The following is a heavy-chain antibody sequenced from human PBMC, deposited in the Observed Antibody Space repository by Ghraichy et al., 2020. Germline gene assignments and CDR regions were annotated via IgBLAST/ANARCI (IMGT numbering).Heavy chain of an antibody. V-gene: IGHV4-34*01. D-gene: IGHD3-10*01. CDR2: INHSGNT. Sequence: SETLSLTCTVYGGSFSVFSFSWLRQPPEKGLEWIGEINHSGNTNYNPSFKSRVTTSVDTSKNQFSLELKSVTAADTAVYYCARRRAGSYTVGWHFFDYWGQGTLVAVSS. J-gene: IGHJ4*02. CDR1: GGSFSVFS. CDR3: ARRRAGSYTVGWHFFDY.